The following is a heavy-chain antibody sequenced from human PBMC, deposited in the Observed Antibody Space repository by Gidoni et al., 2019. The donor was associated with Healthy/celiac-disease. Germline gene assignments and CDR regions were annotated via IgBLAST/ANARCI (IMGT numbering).Heavy chain of an antibody. Sequence: QVQLVESGGGVVQPGRSLRLSCAASGFTFSSYGMHWVRQAPGKGLEWVAVIWYDGSNKYYADSVKGRFTISRDKSKNTLYLQMNSLRAEDTAVYYCAREVYGAISPWGQGTLVTVSS. D-gene: IGHD4-17*01. J-gene: IGHJ5*02. CDR1: GFTFSSYG. V-gene: IGHV3-33*01. CDR2: IWYDGSNK. CDR3: AREVYGAISP.